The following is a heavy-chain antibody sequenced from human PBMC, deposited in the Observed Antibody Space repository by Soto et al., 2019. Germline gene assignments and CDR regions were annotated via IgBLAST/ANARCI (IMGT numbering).Heavy chain of an antibody. J-gene: IGHJ5*02. Sequence: GGSLRLSCAASGFTFSSYAMSWVRQAPGKGLEWVSAISGSGGSTYYADSAKGRFTISRDNSKNTLYLQMNSLRAEDTAVYYCAKEHGTAAIPGGSCYSSWGQGTLVTVSS. CDR2: ISGSGGST. D-gene: IGHD2-15*01. CDR3: AKEHGTAAIPGGSCYSS. V-gene: IGHV3-23*01. CDR1: GFTFSSYA.